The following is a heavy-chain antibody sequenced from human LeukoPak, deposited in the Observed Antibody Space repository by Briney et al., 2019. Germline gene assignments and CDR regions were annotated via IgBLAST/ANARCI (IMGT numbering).Heavy chain of an antibody. J-gene: IGHJ3*02. CDR2: ISYDGSNK. CDR3: AKQCGGSDWFDAFDI. D-gene: IGHD6-19*01. Sequence: SGGSLRLSCAASGFTFSYYGLHWVRQGPGKGLEWGAVISYDGSNKYYADSVKGRFTTSRDNSKNTLYLQMNSLRAEDTAVYYCAKQCGGSDWFDAFDIWGQGTMVTASS. CDR1: GFTFSYYG. V-gene: IGHV3-30*18.